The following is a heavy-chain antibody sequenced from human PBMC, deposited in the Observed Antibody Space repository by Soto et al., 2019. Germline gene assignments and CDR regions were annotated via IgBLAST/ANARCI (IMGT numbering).Heavy chain of an antibody. CDR1: GFTFSSYG. J-gene: IGHJ6*02. CDR3: ARDRTENYYYYGMDV. Sequence: PGGSLRLSCAASGFTFSSYGMHWVRQAPGKGLEWVAVIWYDGSNKYYADSVKGRFTISRDNSKNTLYLQMNSLRAEDTAVYYCARDRTENYYYYGMDVWGQGTTVTV. D-gene: IGHD1-1*01. V-gene: IGHV3-33*01. CDR2: IWYDGSNK.